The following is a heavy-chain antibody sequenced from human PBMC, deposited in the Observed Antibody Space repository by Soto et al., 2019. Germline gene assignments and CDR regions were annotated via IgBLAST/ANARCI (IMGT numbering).Heavy chain of an antibody. J-gene: IGHJ5*02. D-gene: IGHD6-13*01. CDR2: INAGDGNT. V-gene: IGHV1-3*01. CDR1: GYTFTGYY. CDR3: ARGPSSSWVYNWFDP. Sequence: ASVKVSCKASGYTFTGYYMHWVRQAPGQGLEWMGMINAGDGNTSYSQKFQGRVTITSDTSASTAYMELSSLRSEDTAVYYCARGPSSSWVYNWFDPWGQGTLVTVSS.